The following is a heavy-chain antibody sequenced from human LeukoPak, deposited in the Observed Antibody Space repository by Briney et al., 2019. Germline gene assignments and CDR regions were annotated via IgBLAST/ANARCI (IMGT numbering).Heavy chain of an antibody. Sequence: GGSLRLSCAASGFTFSDYYMSWIRQAPGKGLERVSYISSSGSTIYYADSVKGRFTISRDNAKNSLYLQMNSLRAEDTAVYYCARDYDSSGYYATLDYWGQGTLVTVSS. CDR1: GFTFSDYY. V-gene: IGHV3-11*04. CDR3: ARDYDSSGYYATLDY. CDR2: ISSSGSTI. D-gene: IGHD3-22*01. J-gene: IGHJ4*02.